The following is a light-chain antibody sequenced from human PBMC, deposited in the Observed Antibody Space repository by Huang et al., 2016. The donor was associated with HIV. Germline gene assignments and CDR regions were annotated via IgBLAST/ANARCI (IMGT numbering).Light chain of an antibody. J-gene: IGKJ3*01. CDR3: QQYNDWPIT. Sequence: EKVMTQSPATLSLSPGQGATLSCRASESVSTNLAWYQQKPGQAPRLLIYDASTRATGIPARFRGSGSGTEFTLTINSLQFDDLAVYFCQQYNDWPITFGPGTTVDIK. CDR1: ESVSTN. CDR2: DAS. V-gene: IGKV3-15*01.